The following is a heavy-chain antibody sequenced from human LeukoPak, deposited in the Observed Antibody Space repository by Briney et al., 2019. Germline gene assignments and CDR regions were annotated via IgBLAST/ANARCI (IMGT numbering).Heavy chain of an antibody. CDR2: INHSGST. CDR1: GGSFSGYY. Sequence: PSETLSLTCAVYGGSFSGYYWSWIRQPPGKGLEWIGEINHSGSTNYNPSLKSRVTISVDTSKNQFSLKLSSVTAADTAVYYCARNLPLSTPYCSGGSCYRNWFDPWGQGTLVTVSS. CDR3: ARNLPLSTPYCSGGSCYRNWFDP. D-gene: IGHD2-15*01. J-gene: IGHJ5*02. V-gene: IGHV4-34*01.